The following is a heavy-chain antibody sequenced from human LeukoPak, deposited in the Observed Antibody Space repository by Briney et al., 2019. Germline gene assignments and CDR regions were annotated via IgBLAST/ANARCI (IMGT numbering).Heavy chain of an antibody. CDR2: INHSGST. J-gene: IGHJ3*02. Sequence: SETLSLACGVSGGSLTGYYWSWIRQPPGKGLEWIGEINHSGSTKYNPSLESRVSISLDTSKNHFSLRLSSVTAADTAVYYCARRVAFDIWGQGTMVTVSS. V-gene: IGHV4-34*01. CDR1: GGSLTGYY. CDR3: ARRVAFDI.